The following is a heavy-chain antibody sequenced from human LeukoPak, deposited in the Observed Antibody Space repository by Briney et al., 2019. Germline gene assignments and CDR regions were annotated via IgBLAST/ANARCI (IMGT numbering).Heavy chain of an antibody. Sequence: SETLSLTCSVSPYSFSSAYYWGWIRQSPGKGLEWIGSINLSGHTYYNPSLKSRLTISVDTSRNQFSLKLTSVTATDTAVYYCARQVATKGEWAFDVWGQGTMVTASS. CDR2: INLSGHT. D-gene: IGHD5-12*01. V-gene: IGHV4-38-2*02. J-gene: IGHJ3*01. CDR1: PYSFSSAYY. CDR3: ARQVATKGEWAFDV.